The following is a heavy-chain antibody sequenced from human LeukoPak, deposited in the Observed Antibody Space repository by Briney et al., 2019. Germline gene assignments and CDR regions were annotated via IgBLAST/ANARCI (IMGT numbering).Heavy chain of an antibody. CDR3: ASSGRMTTVTTAFHY. V-gene: IGHV4-34*01. CDR2: INHSGST. J-gene: IGHJ4*01. D-gene: IGHD4-17*01. Sequence: PSETLSLTCAVYGGSFSGYYWSWIRQPPGKGLEWIGEINHSGSTNYNPSLKSRVTISVDTSKNQFSLKLSSVTAADTAVYYCASSGRMTTVTTAFHYWGHGTLVTVSS. CDR1: GGSFSGYY.